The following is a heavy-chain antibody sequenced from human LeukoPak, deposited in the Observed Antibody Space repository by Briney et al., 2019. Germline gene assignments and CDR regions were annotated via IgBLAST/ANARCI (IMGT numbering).Heavy chain of an antibody. Sequence: PGESLKISCKGSGYSFTSHWIGWVRQMPGKGLEWMGIIYPGDSDTRYSSSFQGQVTISADKSIRTAYLQWSSLKASDTAMYYCARYYCSNTSCYRKRGATYYYYGMDVWGQGTTVTVSS. J-gene: IGHJ6*02. V-gene: IGHV5-51*01. CDR2: IYPGDSDT. CDR1: GYSFTSHW. D-gene: IGHD2-2*01. CDR3: ARYYCSNTSCYRKRGATYYYYGMDV.